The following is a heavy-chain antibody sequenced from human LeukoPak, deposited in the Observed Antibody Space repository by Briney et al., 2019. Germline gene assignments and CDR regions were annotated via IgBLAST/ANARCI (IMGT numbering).Heavy chain of an antibody. CDR1: GFTFSDHY. CDR3: ARGYLTGYYRGPYYFDY. J-gene: IGHJ4*02. D-gene: IGHD3-9*01. Sequence: GGSLRLSCAASGFTFSDHYMDWVRQAPGKGLEWVGRTRKKTNSYTTEYAASVKGRFTISRDDSKNSLYLQMNSLKAEDTAVYYCARGYLTGYYRGPYYFDYWGQGTLVTVSS. V-gene: IGHV3-72*01. CDR2: TRKKTNSYTT.